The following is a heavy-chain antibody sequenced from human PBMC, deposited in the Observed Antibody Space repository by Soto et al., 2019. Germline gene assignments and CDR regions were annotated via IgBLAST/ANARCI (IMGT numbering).Heavy chain of an antibody. D-gene: IGHD3-10*01. J-gene: IGHJ4*02. CDR3: ARVNGALGFDY. CDR1: GGSISSSSYY. CDR2: IYYSGST. V-gene: IGHV4-39*01. Sequence: SETLSLTCTVSGGSISSSSYYWGWIRQPPGKGLEWIGSIYYSGSTYYNPSLKSRVTISVDTSKNQFSLKLSSVTAADTAVYYCARVNGALGFDYWGQGTLVTVSS.